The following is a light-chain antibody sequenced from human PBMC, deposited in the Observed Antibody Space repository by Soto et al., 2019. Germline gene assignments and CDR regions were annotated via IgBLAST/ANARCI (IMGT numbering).Light chain of an antibody. CDR1: QSVSSY. CDR2: DAS. V-gene: IGKV3-11*01. Sequence: EIVLTQSPATLSLSPGERATLSCRASQSVSSYLAWYQQKPGQAPRLLIYDASNRATGIPARFSGSGSGTEFTLTISSLEPEDFAVYYCQQRSNWPPITFGQGTRLEIK. CDR3: QQRSNWPPIT. J-gene: IGKJ5*01.